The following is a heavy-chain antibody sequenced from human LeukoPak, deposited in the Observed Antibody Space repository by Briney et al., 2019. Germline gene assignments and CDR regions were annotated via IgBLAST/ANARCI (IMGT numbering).Heavy chain of an antibody. Sequence: PSETLSLTCTVSGGSISSSSYYWGWIRQPPGKGLEWIGSIYYSGSTYYNPSLKSRVTISVDTSKNQFSLKLSSVTAADTAVYYCARRGIAVAGEGFFDYWGQGTLVTVSS. D-gene: IGHD6-19*01. V-gene: IGHV4-39*01. CDR1: GGSISSSSYY. CDR2: IYYSGST. J-gene: IGHJ4*02. CDR3: ARRGIAVAGEGFFDY.